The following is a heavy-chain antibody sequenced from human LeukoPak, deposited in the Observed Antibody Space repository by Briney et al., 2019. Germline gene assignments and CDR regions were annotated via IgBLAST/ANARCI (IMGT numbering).Heavy chain of an antibody. D-gene: IGHD6-13*01. CDR3: AKEQQLPYYYFAY. V-gene: IGHV3-21*04. CDR2: ISSSSSYI. CDR1: GFTFSSYS. J-gene: IGHJ4*02. Sequence: GGSLRLSCAATGFTFSSYSMNWVRQAPGKGLEWVSSISSSSSYIYYADSVKGRFTISRDNAKNSLYLQMNSLRAEDTAVYYCAKEQQLPYYYFAYWGQGTLVTVSS.